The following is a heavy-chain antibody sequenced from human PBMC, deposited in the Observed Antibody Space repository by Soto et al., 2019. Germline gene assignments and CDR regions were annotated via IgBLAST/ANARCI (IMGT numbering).Heavy chain of an antibody. CDR3: ARDRADYVWGSYRLGADY. V-gene: IGHV1-18*04. D-gene: IGHD3-16*02. Sequence: GPSVKVSCKASGYTFTSYGISWVRQAPGQGLEWMGWISAYNGNTNYAQKLQGRVTMTTDTSTSTAYMELRSLRSDDTAVYYCARDRADYVWGSYRLGADYWGQGTLVTVSS. CDR1: GYTFTSYG. J-gene: IGHJ4*02. CDR2: ISAYNGNT.